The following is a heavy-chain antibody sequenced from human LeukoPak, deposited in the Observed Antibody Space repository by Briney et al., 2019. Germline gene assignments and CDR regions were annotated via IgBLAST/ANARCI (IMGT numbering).Heavy chain of an antibody. Sequence: SVKVSCKVSGYTLTELSMHWVRQAPGQGLEWMGRIIPILGIANYAQKFQGRVTITADKSTSTAYMELSSLRSEDTAVYYCARDPFGESLYNWFDPWGQGTLVTVSS. CDR3: ARDPFGESLYNWFDP. CDR2: IIPILGIA. D-gene: IGHD3-10*01. V-gene: IGHV1-69*04. J-gene: IGHJ5*02. CDR1: GYTLTELS.